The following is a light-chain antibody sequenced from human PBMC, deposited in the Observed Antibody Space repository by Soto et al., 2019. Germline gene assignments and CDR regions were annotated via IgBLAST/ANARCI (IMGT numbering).Light chain of an antibody. J-gene: IGKJ1*01. CDR2: DAS. CDR3: QKYNMYPWT. V-gene: IGKV1-5*01. CDR1: QSISSG. Sequence: DIAITQAPSTLSGAVEDSVTTTCMASQSISSGLAWYQQKPGKAPKLLIYDASSLESGVPSRLSGSRSGTEFTITISSLQPDDLATYYCQKYNMYPWTFGQGTKVDI.